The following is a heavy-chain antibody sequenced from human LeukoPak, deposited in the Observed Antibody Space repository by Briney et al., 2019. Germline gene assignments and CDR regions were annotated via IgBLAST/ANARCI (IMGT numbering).Heavy chain of an antibody. CDR2: ISAYNGNT. V-gene: IGHV1-18*01. CDR3: ASAHDGYSSGWYVDYYFDY. CDR1: GYTFTSYG. Sequence: ASVKVSGKASGYTFTSYGISWVRQAPGQGLGWMGWISAYNGNTNYAQKLQGRVTMTTDASTSTAYMELRSLRSDDTAVYYCASAHDGYSSGWYVDYYFDYWGQGTLVTVSS. D-gene: IGHD6-19*01. J-gene: IGHJ4*02.